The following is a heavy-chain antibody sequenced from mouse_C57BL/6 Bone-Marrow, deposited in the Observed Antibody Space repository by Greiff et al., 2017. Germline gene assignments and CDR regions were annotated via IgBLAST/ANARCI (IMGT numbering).Heavy chain of an antibody. CDR1: GYTFTSYW. D-gene: IGHD2-4*01. Sequence: QVQLQQPGAELVKPGASVKVSCKASGYTFTSYWMHWVKQRPGQGLEWIGRIHPSDSDTNYNQKFKGKATLTVDKSSSTGYMQLSSLTSEDSAVYYCAIEDGHYDYVLYYAMDYWGQGASVTVSS. CDR2: IHPSDSDT. V-gene: IGHV1-74*01. CDR3: AIEDGHYDYVLYYAMDY. J-gene: IGHJ4*01.